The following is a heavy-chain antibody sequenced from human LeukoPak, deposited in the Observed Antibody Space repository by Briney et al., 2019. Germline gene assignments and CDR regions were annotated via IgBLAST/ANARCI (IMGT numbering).Heavy chain of an antibody. D-gene: IGHD6-13*01. V-gene: IGHV3-30-3*01. CDR2: ISYDGSNK. J-gene: IGHJ4*02. Sequence: GGSLRLSCEASGFTFSSYAMHWVRQAPGKGLEWVAVISYDGSNKYYADSVKGRFTISRDNSKNTLYLQMNSLRAEDTAVYYCARDPSSSWYFDYWGQGTLVTVSS. CDR1: GFTFSSYA. CDR3: ARDPSSSWYFDY.